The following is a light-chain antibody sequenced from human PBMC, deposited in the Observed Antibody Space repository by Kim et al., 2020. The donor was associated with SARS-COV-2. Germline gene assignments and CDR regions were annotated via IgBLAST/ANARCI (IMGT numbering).Light chain of an antibody. CDR3: QQYNTYPLT. CDR2: QAS. J-gene: IGKJ4*01. V-gene: IGKV1-5*03. Sequence: FVGERVTITCRASQSISNWLAWYQQKPGKTPNLLVYQASTLESGVPSRFSGSGSGTEFTLTISSLQPDDFATYYCQQYNTYPLTFGGGTKVDIK. CDR1: QSISNW.